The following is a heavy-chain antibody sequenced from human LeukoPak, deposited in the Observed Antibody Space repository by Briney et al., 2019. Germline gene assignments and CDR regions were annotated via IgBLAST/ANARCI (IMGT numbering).Heavy chain of an antibody. CDR3: AGEGITGTTGYYYYMDV. J-gene: IGHJ6*03. CDR2: IYSGGST. V-gene: IGHV3-53*01. CDR1: GFTVSTYY. D-gene: IGHD1-7*01. Sequence: GGSLRLSCAASGFTVSTYYMTWVRQAPGKGLASVSVIYSGGSTYYADSVKGRFTVSRDNSKNTLYLQMNSLRAEDTAVYYCAGEGITGTTGYYYYMDVWGKGTTVTVSS.